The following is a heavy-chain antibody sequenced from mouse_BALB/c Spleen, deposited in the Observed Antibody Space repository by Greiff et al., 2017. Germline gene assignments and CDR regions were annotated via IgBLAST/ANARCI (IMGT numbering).Heavy chain of an antibody. CDR1: GYSITSGYY. CDR3: ARDRGY. J-gene: IGHJ2*01. CDR2: ISYDGSN. D-gene: IGHD3-1*01. V-gene: IGHV3-6*02. Sequence: EESGPGLVKPSQSLSLTCSVTGYSITSGYYWNWIRQFPGNKLEWMGYISYDGSNNYNPSLKNRISITRDTSKNQFFLKLNSVTTEDTATYYCARDRGYWGQGTTLTVSS.